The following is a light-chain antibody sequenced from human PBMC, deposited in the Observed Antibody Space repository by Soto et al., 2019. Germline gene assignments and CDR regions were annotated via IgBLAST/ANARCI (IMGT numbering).Light chain of an antibody. V-gene: IGLV2-14*01. Sequence: SALTQPASVSGSPGQSITISCTGTSSDIGFYNYVSWYQQYPGKAPKVVIYEVKNRPSGVSNRFSGSKSGNTASLTISGLQADDEADYYCCSYTSSSTLYVFGTGTKLTVL. CDR2: EVK. CDR1: SSDIGFYNY. CDR3: CSYTSSSTLYV. J-gene: IGLJ1*01.